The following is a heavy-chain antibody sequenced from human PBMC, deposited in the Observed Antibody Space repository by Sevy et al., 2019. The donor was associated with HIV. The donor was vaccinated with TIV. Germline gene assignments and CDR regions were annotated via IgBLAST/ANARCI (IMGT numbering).Heavy chain of an antibody. V-gene: IGHV3-23*01. Sequence: GGSLRLSCAASGFTFSNYGMSWVRQAPGKGLEWVSAISGSGYSTYYADSVKGRFTISRDKSKNTLYLQINSLRAGDTAVYYCAKHIAYCGGDCYPPLYYFDSWGQGTLVTVSS. J-gene: IGHJ4*02. CDR2: ISGSGYST. D-gene: IGHD2-21*02. CDR3: AKHIAYCGGDCYPPLYYFDS. CDR1: GFTFSNYG.